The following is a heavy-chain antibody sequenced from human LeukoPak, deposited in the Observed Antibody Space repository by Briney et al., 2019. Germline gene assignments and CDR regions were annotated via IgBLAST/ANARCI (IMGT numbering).Heavy chain of an antibody. CDR2: IIPILGIA. J-gene: IGHJ4*02. D-gene: IGHD2-15*01. CDR1: GGTFSSYA. Sequence: SVKVSCKASGGTFSSYAISWVRQAPGQGLEWMGRIIPILGIANYAQKSQGRVTITADKSTSTAYMELSSLRSEDTAVYYCAREGCSGGSCYSLPFDYWGQGTLVTVSS. CDR3: AREGCSGGSCYSLPFDY. V-gene: IGHV1-69*04.